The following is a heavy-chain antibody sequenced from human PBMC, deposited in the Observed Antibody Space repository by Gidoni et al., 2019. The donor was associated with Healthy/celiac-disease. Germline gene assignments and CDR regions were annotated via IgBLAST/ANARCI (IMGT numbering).Heavy chain of an antibody. CDR3: ARGGAYYYDSSGYYGY. CDR2: ISYDGSNK. V-gene: IGHV3-30*04. CDR1: GFTFSSYA. Sequence: QVQLVESGGGVVQPGRSLSLSCAASGFTFSSYAMHWVRQAPGKGLGWVAVISYDGSNKYYADSVKGRFTISRDNSKNTLYLQMNSLRAEDTAVYYCARGGAYYYDSSGYYGYWGQGTLVTVSS. J-gene: IGHJ4*02. D-gene: IGHD3-22*01.